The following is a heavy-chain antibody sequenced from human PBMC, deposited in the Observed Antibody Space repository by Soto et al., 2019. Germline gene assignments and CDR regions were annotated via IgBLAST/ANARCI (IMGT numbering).Heavy chain of an antibody. D-gene: IGHD3-3*01. Sequence: QVQLVESGGGLVKPGGSMRLSCAASGFTFSDYYMRWIRQAPGKGLEWVSYISSSGSTIYYADSVKGQFTISRDNAKNSLYLKMNSLRDADTDVYYYARDEGLWGGNSRNYYYGLDVWGQGTTVTGSS. CDR2: ISSSGSTI. J-gene: IGHJ6*02. V-gene: IGHV3-11*01. CDR3: ARDEGLWGGNSRNYYYGLDV. CDR1: GFTFSDYY.